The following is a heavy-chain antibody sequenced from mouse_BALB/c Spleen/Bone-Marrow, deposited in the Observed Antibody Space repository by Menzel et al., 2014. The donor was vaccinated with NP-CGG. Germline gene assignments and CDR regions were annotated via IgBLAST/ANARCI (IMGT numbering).Heavy chain of an antibody. CDR3: SRRGYGYGFAY. D-gene: IGHD1-2*01. Sequence: VQLQQSGAELVKPGAPVKLSCKASGYTFTSYWMNWVKQRPGRGLEWIGRIDPSDSETHYNQKFKDKATLTVDKSSSTAYIQLSSLTSEDSAVYHCSRRGYGYGFAYWGQGTLVTVSA. CDR2: IDPSDSET. V-gene: IGHV1-69*02. J-gene: IGHJ3*01. CDR1: GYTFTSYW.